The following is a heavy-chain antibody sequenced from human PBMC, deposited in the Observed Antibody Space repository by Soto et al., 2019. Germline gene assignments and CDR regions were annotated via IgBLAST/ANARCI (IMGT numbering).Heavy chain of an antibody. CDR3: AKANATGGGAFDF. D-gene: IGHD2-8*02. Sequence: PGGSLRLSCAASGFPCGSYDMTWVRQAPGKGLEWVSTILVDGRTFYVDSVKGRFTISRDNSRTTVYLQMNSRPAGDTALYYCAKANATGGGAFDFCGQGTRATAS. J-gene: IGHJ3*01. V-gene: IGHV3-23*01. CDR1: GFPCGSYD. CDR2: ILVDGRT.